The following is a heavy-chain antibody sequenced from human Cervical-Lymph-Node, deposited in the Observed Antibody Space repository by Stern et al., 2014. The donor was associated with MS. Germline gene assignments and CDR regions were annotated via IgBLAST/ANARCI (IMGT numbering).Heavy chain of an antibody. V-gene: IGHV1-69*01. CDR3: VRDQAGVAVY. J-gene: IGHJ4*02. CDR2: VIPFFGTA. CDR1: TDTFSNID. D-gene: IGHD6-19*01. Sequence: VQLVASGAEVKKPGSSMKVSCKASTDTFSNIDISWVRQAPGPGLEWLGGVIPFFGTANYARQVPDRLRITADVSTSTVTMELSSLRSEDTAVYYCVRDQAGVAVYWGQGSLVTVSS.